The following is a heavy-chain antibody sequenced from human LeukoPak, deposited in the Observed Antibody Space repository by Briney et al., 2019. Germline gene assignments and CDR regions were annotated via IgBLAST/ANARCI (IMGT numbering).Heavy chain of an antibody. V-gene: IGHV3-48*01. CDR3: AREDYGDYSEYYFDY. Sequence: GGSLRLSCAASGFTFSSYSMNWVRQAPGKGLEWVSYISSSSSTIYYADSVKGRFTISRDNAKNSLYLQMNSLRAEDAAVYYCAREDYGDYSEYYFDYWGQGTLVTVSS. CDR2: ISSSSSTI. J-gene: IGHJ4*02. D-gene: IGHD4-17*01. CDR1: GFTFSSYS.